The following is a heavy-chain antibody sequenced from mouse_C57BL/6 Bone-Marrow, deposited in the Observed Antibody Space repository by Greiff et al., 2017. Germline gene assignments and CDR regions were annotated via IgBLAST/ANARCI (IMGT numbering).Heavy chain of an antibody. J-gene: IGHJ2*01. CDR1: GFTFSSYG. CDR2: ISSGGSYT. Sequence: EVQLVESGADLVKPGGSLKLSCAASGFTFSSYGMSWVRQTPDQRLEWVATISSGGSYTYYTSSVKGRFTITRDTAKNTLYLQMSSLKSEDTAMYYYARKELENMTFWGQGTTLTVSS. V-gene: IGHV5-6*01. CDR3: ARKELENMTF.